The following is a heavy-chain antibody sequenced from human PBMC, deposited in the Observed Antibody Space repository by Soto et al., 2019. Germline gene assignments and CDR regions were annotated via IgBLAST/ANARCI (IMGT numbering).Heavy chain of an antibody. CDR1: GFTVSSNY. D-gene: IGHD5-12*01. CDR3: ARGSGYNYYFDY. CDR2: IYGGGKT. Sequence: GGSLRLSCAASGFTVSSNYMSWVRQAPGKGLDWVSVIYGGGKTYYADSVKGRFIISRDNSRNTLHLQMNSLRAEDTAAYYCARGSGYNYYFDYWGQGTLVTVSS. J-gene: IGHJ4*02. V-gene: IGHV3-66*01.